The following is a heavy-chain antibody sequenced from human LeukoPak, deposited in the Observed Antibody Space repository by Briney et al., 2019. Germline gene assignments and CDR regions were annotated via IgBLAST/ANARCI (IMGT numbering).Heavy chain of an antibody. CDR2: IIPIFGTA. J-gene: IGHJ4*02. D-gene: IGHD5-18*01. Sequence: SVKVSCKASGGTFSSYAISWVRQAPGQGIEWMGRIIPIFGTANYAQKFQGRVTITTDESTSTAYMELSSLRSEDTAVYYCARGLVDTAMVIFDYWGQGTLVTVSS. CDR1: GGTFSSYA. V-gene: IGHV1-69*05. CDR3: ARGLVDTAMVIFDY.